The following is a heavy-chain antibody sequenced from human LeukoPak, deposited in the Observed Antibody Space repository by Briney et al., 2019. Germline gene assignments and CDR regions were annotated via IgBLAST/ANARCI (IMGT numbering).Heavy chain of an antibody. CDR3: ARGRYLKYCSSTSCYAQYNWFDP. CDR2: INHSGST. D-gene: IGHD2-2*01. J-gene: IGHJ5*02. CDR1: GGSFSGYY. Sequence: PSETLSLTCAVYGGSFSGYYWSWIRQPPGKGLEWIGEINHSGSTNYNPSLKSRVTISVDTSKNQFSLKLSSVTAADTAVYYCARGRYLKYCSSTSCYAQYNWFDPWGQGTLVTVSS. V-gene: IGHV4-34*01.